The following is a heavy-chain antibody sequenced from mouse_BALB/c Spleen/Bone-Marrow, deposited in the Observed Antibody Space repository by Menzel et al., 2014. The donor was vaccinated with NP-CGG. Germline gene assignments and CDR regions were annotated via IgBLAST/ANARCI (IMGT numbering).Heavy chain of an antibody. V-gene: IGHV1-63*02. J-gene: IGHJ2*01. CDR1: GYTFTNYW. D-gene: IGHD2-10*02. CDR2: IYPGGGYT. Sequence: QVQLQQSGAELVRPGISVKISCKASGYTFTNYWLSWVKQRPGHGLEWIGDIYPGGGYTNFNERFKGKATLTADTSSSTVYMQLSSLTSEDSAVYFCSREEYGNYDRFIDYWGQGTTLTVSS. CDR3: SREEYGNYDRFIDY.